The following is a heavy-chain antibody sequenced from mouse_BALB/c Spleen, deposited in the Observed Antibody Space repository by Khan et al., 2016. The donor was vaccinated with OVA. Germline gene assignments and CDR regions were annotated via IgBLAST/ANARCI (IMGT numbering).Heavy chain of an antibody. J-gene: IGHJ1*01. V-gene: IGHV9-4*02. Sequence: QIQLVQSGPELKKPGETVRISCKASGYTFTTAGMQWVQKMPGKGLKWIGWINTYSGVPKYAEDFKGRFAFSLETSASTAYLQITNLKNEDTATYFCASGYGYGWYFDVWGAGTTVTVSS. CDR1: GYTFTTAG. D-gene: IGHD2-2*01. CDR3: ASGYGYGWYFDV. CDR2: INTYSGVP.